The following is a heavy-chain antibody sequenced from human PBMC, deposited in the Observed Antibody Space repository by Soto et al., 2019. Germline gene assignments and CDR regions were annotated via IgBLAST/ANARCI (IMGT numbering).Heavy chain of an antibody. J-gene: IGHJ4*02. Sequence: PGGSLRLSCKVSGFSFSDSAMHWVRQASGKGLEWVGHIRDKANHYATGYAASLKGRFIISRDDSENTVYLQMNSLKTEDTAVYYCTRPPSGIYGDDFDYWGQGTLVTVSS. CDR3: TRPPSGIYGDDFDY. D-gene: IGHD1-26*01. V-gene: IGHV3-73*01. CDR1: GFSFSDSA. CDR2: IRDKANHYAT.